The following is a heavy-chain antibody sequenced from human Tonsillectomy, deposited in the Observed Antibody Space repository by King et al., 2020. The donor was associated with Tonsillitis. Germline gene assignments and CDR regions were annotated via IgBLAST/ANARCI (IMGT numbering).Heavy chain of an antibody. CDR3: ARVLGYGIAARPDGAFDI. CDR2: MSYSSSYI. D-gene: IGHD6-6*01. CDR1: GFTFSTYS. J-gene: IGHJ3*02. V-gene: IGHV3-21*01. Sequence: VQLVESGGGLVQPGGSLRLSCAASGFTFSTYSMNWVRQAPGKGLEWVSSMSYSSSYIDYLESLKGRFTVSRDNAKNSLYLQMNSLRAEDTAVYYCARVLGYGIAARPDGAFDIWGRGTMVTVSS.